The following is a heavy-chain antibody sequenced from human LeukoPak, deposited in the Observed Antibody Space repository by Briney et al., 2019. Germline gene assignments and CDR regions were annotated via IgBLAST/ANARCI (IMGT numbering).Heavy chain of an antibody. D-gene: IGHD3-10*02. V-gene: IGHV3-23*01. CDR3: AELGITMIGGV. Sequence: GGTLRLSCAASGFTFSTYAMNWVRQAPGKGLEWVSVISVSGRSTYYADSVKGRFTISRDNSKNNLYLQMNSPRAEDTAVYYCAELGITMIGGVWGKGTTVTISS. J-gene: IGHJ6*04. CDR1: GFTFSTYA. CDR2: ISVSGRST.